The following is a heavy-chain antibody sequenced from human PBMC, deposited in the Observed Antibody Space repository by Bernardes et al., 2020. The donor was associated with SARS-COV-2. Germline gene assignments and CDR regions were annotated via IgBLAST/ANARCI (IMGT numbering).Heavy chain of an antibody. J-gene: IGHJ3*02. CDR1: GGSISSGDYY. CDR2: IYYSGST. V-gene: IGHV4-30-4*01. Sequence: SETLSLTCTVSGGSISSGDYYWSWIRQPPGKGLEWIGYIYYSGSTYYNPSLKSRVTISVDTSKNQFSLKLSSVTAADTAVYYCARQYYYGSGSYYNSAFDIWGQGTMVTVSS. CDR3: ARQYYYGSGSYYNSAFDI. D-gene: IGHD3-10*01.